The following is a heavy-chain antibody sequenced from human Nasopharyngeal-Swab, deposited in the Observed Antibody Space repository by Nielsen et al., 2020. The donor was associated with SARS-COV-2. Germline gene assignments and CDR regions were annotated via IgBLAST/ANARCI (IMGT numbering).Heavy chain of an antibody. CDR1: GFTFENYA. V-gene: IGHV3-9*01. CDR3: VRDTPAMFAY. CDR2: ITWNSGNK. J-gene: IGHJ4*02. Sequence: GGSLRLSCAASGFTFENYAMHWVRQPPGKGLEWVSGITWNSGNKGYVESVQGRFTISRDNARNSLYLQMNSLRAEDAAVYYCVRDTPAMFAYWGQGTLVTVSS.